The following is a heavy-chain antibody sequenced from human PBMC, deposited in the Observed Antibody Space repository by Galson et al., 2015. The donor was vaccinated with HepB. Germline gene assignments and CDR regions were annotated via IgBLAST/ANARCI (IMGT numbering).Heavy chain of an antibody. V-gene: IGHV3-11*06. J-gene: IGHJ5*02. CDR3: ARVGRSGQIPVDL. D-gene: IGHD3-3*01. CDR2: ISSSSNYI. CDR1: GFTFSDYY. Sequence: SLRLSCAASGFTFSDYYMTWIRQDPGKGLEWISYISSSSNYIKYAESVKGRFTISRDNAKNSLYLQMNSLRAEDTGIFYCARVGRSGQIPVDLWGQGTLVTVPS.